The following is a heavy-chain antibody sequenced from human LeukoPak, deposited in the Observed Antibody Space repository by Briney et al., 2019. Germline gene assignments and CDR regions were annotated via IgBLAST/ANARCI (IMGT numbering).Heavy chain of an antibody. J-gene: IGHJ3*02. CDR1: GGSISSGGYY. V-gene: IGHV4-30-2*01. D-gene: IGHD6-19*01. CDR2: IYHSGST. Sequence: PSETLSLTCTVSGGSISSGGYYWRWIRQPPGKGLEWIGYIYHSGSTYYNPSLKSRFTISVDRSKNQFSLKLSSVTAADTAVYYCARDQTWDWHSSGWSKSAIDAFDIWGQGTMVTVSS. CDR3: ARDQTWDWHSSGWSKSAIDAFDI.